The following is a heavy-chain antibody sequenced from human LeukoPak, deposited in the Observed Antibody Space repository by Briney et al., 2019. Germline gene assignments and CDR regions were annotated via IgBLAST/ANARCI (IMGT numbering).Heavy chain of an antibody. CDR1: GYTFTSYA. V-gene: IGHV1-3*01. CDR3: ARGKDGYNPLFDY. CDR2: INAGNGNT. Sequence: GASVKVSCKASGYTFTSYAMHWVRQAPGQRLEWMGWINAGNGNTKYSQEFQGRVTITRDTSASTAYMELSSLRSEDTAVYYCARGKDGYNPLFDYWGQGTLVTVSS. J-gene: IGHJ4*02. D-gene: IGHD5-24*01.